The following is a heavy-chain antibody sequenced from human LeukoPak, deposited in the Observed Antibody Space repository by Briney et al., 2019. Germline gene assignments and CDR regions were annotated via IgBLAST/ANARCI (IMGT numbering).Heavy chain of an antibody. J-gene: IGHJ4*02. Sequence: GGSLRLSCAASGFTFSSYSMNWVRQAPGKGLEWVSSISSSSSYIYYADSVKGRFTISRDNAKNSLYLQMNSLRAEDTAEYYCATTAAITISDYWGQGTLVTVSS. CDR3: ATTAAITISDY. CDR1: GFTFSSYS. D-gene: IGHD3-3*01. V-gene: IGHV3-21*01. CDR2: ISSSSSYI.